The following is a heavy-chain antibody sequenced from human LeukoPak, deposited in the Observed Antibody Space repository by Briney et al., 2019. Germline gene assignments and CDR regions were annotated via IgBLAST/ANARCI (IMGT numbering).Heavy chain of an antibody. V-gene: IGHV4-38-2*02. Sequence: SETLSLTCTVSGYSISTGYYWDWIRQPPGKGLEWIGEINHSGSTNYNPSLKSRVTISVDTSKNQFSLKLNSVTAADTAVYYCAKSNGYGLIDIWGQGTMVTVSS. CDR1: GYSISTGYY. CDR3: AKSNGYGLIDI. CDR2: INHSGST. J-gene: IGHJ3*02. D-gene: IGHD3-22*01.